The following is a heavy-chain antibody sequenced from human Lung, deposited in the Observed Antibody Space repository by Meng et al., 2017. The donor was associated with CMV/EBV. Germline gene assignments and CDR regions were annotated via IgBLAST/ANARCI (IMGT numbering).Heavy chain of an antibody. Sequence: ASVKVSXKASGYTFTTYDINWVRQATGQGLEWMGWMNPNSGNTGYAQKFQGRVTLTRVTSISTAYMELSSLTSDDTAVYYCARTRIEVEPDGRKIKYYNYGMDVWGQGPTVXVS. V-gene: IGHV1-8*01. CDR3: ARTRIEVEPDGRKIKYYNYGMDV. D-gene: IGHD2-2*01. CDR1: GYTFTTYD. J-gene: IGHJ6*02. CDR2: MNPNSGNT.